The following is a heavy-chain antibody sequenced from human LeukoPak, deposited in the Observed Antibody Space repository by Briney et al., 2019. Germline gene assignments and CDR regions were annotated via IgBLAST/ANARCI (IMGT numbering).Heavy chain of an antibody. V-gene: IGHV5-10-1*01. CDR2: IDPSDSYT. D-gene: IGHD3-10*01. J-gene: IGHJ3*02. CDR1: GYSFTNYW. Sequence: PGESLKISCKGSGYSFTNYWINWVRQMLGKGLEWMGRIDPSDSYTNYSPSFQGHVTISADKSISTAYLQWSSLKASDTAIYYCARRRRGSGDAFDIWGQGTMVTVSS. CDR3: ARRRRGSGDAFDI.